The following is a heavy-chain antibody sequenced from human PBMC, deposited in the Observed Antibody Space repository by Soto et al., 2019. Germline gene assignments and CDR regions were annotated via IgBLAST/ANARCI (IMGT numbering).Heavy chain of an antibody. D-gene: IGHD3-3*01. J-gene: IGHJ4*02. CDR2: ISWNSGRI. CDR1: GFTFDDYA. Sequence: EVQLVESGGGLVQPGRSLRLSCAASGFTFDDYAMHWVRQVPGKGLEWVSGISWNSGRIGYADSVKGRFTISRDNAKNSLYLQMNSLSAEDTALYYCAKGAITIFGVVSAHFDYWGQGTLVTVSS. V-gene: IGHV3-9*01. CDR3: AKGAITIFGVVSAHFDY.